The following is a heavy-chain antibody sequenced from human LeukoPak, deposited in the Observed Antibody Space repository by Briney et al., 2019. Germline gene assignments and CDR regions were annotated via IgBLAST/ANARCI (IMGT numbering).Heavy chain of an antibody. J-gene: IGHJ4*02. Sequence: ASVKVSCKASGGTFSSYTISWVRQAPGQGLEWMGRIIPILGIANYAQKFQGRVTITADKSTSTAYMELSSLRSEDTAVYYCARDPLLFNIVGATTFDYRGQGTLVTVSS. D-gene: IGHD1-26*01. CDR2: IIPILGIA. CDR3: ARDPLLFNIVGATTFDY. CDR1: GGTFSSYT. V-gene: IGHV1-69*04.